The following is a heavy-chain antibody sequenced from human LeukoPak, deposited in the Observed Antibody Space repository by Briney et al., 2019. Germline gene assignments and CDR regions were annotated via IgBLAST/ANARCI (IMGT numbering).Heavy chain of an antibody. CDR2: LTCSSGNT. J-gene: IGHJ6*03. V-gene: IGHV3-23*01. D-gene: IGHD1-7*01. CDR3: VKFRGTHHYIYHMDV. Sequence: GGSLRLSCAASGFTFSSYAMIGLRPAPGKGLVGVSGLTCSSGNTYYADYVPGRFTISRDNSKNTLYLQMTSLRAEDAAVYYCVKFRGTHHYIYHMDVWGKGTTVTVSS. CDR1: GFTFSSYA.